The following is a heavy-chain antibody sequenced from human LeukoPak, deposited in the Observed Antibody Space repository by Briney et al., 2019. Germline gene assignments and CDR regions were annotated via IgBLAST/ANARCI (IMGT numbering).Heavy chain of an antibody. CDR2: INPSGGST. J-gene: IGHJ3*02. Sequence: ASVKVSCKASGYTFTSYYTHWVRQAPGQGLEWMGIINPSGGSTNYAQKFQGRVTMTRDTSTNTVYMELSSLRAEDTAVYYCARAAVTTGHAFDIWGQGTMVTVSS. D-gene: IGHD4-17*01. CDR1: GYTFTSYY. V-gene: IGHV1-46*01. CDR3: ARAAVTTGHAFDI.